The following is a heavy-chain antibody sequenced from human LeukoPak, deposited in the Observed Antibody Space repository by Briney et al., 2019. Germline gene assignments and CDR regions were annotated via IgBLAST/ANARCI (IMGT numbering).Heavy chain of an antibody. D-gene: IGHD4-11*01. CDR2: MNEGGSEK. V-gene: IGHV3-7*01. CDR3: ARDRGYSNFDY. Sequence: GGSLRLSCAASGFGFSNYWMSWVRQAPGKGLEWVANMNEGGSEKNYVDSVKGRFTISRDNAQDSLYLQMNSLRAEDTAVYYCARDRGYSNFDYWGQGTLLTVSS. J-gene: IGHJ4*02. CDR1: GFGFSNYW.